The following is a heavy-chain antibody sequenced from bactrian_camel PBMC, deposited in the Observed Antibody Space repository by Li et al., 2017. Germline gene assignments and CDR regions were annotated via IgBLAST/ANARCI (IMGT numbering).Heavy chain of an antibody. D-gene: IGHD5*01. Sequence: HVQLVESGGGSVQAGGSLRLSCAASGYTVSMRCMGWFRQAPGKGLEWVSSIYGDGSNTYYADSVKGRFTISKDNAKNILYLQMDNLKPEDTAMYYCAAARGYGVNSCGSYNDMGQGTQVTVS. CDR1: GYTVSMRC. J-gene: IGHJ4*01. CDR2: IYGDGSNT. V-gene: IGHV3-2*01.